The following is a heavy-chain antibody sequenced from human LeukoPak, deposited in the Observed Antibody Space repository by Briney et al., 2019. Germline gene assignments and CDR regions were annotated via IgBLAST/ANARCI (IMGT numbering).Heavy chain of an antibody. J-gene: IGHJ5*02. D-gene: IGHD3-10*01. CDR3: ARFGHMVRDNWFDP. Sequence: SETLSLTCTVSGGSISSYYWSWIRQPPGKGLEWIGYIYYSGSTNYNPSLKSRVTISVDTSKNQFSLKLSSVTAADTAVYYCARFGHMVRDNWFDPWGQGTLVTVSS. CDR2: IYYSGST. V-gene: IGHV4-59*08. CDR1: GGSISSYY.